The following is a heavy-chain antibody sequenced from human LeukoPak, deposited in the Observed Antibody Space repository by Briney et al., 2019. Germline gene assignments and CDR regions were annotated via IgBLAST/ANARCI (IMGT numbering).Heavy chain of an antibody. CDR3: ARHRSSSSWYSDFDY. CDR2: INPNSGGT. CDR1: GYTFTGYY. Sequence: GALVKVSCKASGYTFTGYYMHWVRQAPGQGLEWMGRINPNSGGTNYAQKFQGRVTMTRDTSISTAYMELSRLRSDDTAVYYCARHRSSSSWYSDFDYWGQGTLVTVSS. V-gene: IGHV1-2*06. D-gene: IGHD6-13*01. J-gene: IGHJ4*02.